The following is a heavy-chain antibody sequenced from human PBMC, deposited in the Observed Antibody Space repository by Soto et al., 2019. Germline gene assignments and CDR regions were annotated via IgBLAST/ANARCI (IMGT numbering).Heavy chain of an antibody. V-gene: IGHV1-18*04. J-gene: IGHJ6*02. Sequence: QVQLVQSGVEVKKPGASVKVSCKASGYTFISHGISWVRQAPGQGLEWMGWSSGKNGNTNYAQKLHGRVTLTTDTSTSTAYMELRSLRSDDTAVYYCARVSSSIVVVPDYGMDVWGQGTTVTVSS. D-gene: IGHD2-15*01. CDR3: ARVSSSIVVVPDYGMDV. CDR1: GYTFISHG. CDR2: SSGKNGNT.